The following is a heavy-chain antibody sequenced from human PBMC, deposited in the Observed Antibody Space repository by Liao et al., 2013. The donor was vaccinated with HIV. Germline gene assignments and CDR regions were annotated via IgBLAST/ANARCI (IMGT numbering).Heavy chain of an antibody. CDR3: ATNRAAAAVFHDAFDI. D-gene: IGHD6-13*01. CDR1: GDSISSYY. V-gene: IGHV4-4*07. Sequence: QVQLQESGPGLVKPSQTLSLTCTVSGDSISSYYWSWIRQPAGKGLEWIGRIYTSGSTNYNPSLKSRVTMSVDTSKNQFSLKLSSVTAADTAVYYCATNRAAAAVFHDAFDIWGQGTMVTVSS. J-gene: IGHJ3*02. CDR2: IYTSGST.